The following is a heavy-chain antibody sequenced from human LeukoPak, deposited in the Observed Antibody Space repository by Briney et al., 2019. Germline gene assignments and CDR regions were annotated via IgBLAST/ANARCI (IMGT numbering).Heavy chain of an antibody. D-gene: IGHD3-10*01. V-gene: IGHV1-24*01. CDR1: GYTLTELS. J-gene: IGHJ4*02. CDR3: ATAGDYRSGSQWHLH. CDR2: FDPEDGET. Sequence: ASVKVSCKVSGYTLTELSMHWVRQAPGKGLEWMGGFDPEDGETIYAQKFQGRVTMTEDTSTDTAYMELSSLRSEDTAVYYCATAGDYRSGSQWHLHWGQGTLVPVSS.